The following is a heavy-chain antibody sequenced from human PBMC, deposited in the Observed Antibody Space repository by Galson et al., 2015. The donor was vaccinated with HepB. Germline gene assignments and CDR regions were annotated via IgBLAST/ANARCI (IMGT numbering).Heavy chain of an antibody. J-gene: IGHJ6*03. CDR3: ATGPHYYMDV. CDR2: FDPEDGET. Sequence: SVKVSCKVSGYTLTELSMNWVRQAAGKGLEWMGGFDPEDGETIYAQKFQGRVTMTEDTSTDTAYMELSSLRSEDTAVYYCATGPHYYMDVWGKGTTVTVSS. V-gene: IGHV1-24*01. CDR1: GYTLTELS.